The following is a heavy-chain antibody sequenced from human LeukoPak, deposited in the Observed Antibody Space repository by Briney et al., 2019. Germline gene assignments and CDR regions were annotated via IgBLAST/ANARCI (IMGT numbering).Heavy chain of an antibody. CDR3: VRGIAGDPVDFDI. Sequence: GASVKVSCKSSGYTFSDFYMHWVRQAPGQGLEWMGQINPSGSSTTYAQKFQGRVTVTRDTSTSTVYVELSSLRSEDTALYYCVRGIAGDPVDFDIWGHGTMVTVSS. CDR2: INPSGSST. J-gene: IGHJ3*02. V-gene: IGHV1-46*01. CDR1: GYTFSDFY. D-gene: IGHD1-26*01.